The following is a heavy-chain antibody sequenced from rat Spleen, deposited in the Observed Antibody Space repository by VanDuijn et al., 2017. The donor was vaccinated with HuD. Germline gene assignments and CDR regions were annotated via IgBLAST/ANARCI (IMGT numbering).Heavy chain of an antibody. CDR1: GFSLTSNG. J-gene: IGHJ3*01. Sequence: QVQLKESGPGLVQPSQTLSLTCTVSGFSLTSNGVSWVRQPPGKGLEWIAAISTGGNTYYNSGLKSRLSISRDTSKSQVFLKMNSLQTDDTAINFCTRSYGGYSSNWFPYWGQGTLVTVSS. CDR2: ISTGGNT. D-gene: IGHD1-11*01. CDR3: TRSYGGYSSNWFPY. V-gene: IGHV2S8*01.